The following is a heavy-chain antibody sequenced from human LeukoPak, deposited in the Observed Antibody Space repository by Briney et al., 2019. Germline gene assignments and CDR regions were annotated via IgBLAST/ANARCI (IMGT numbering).Heavy chain of an antibody. CDR3: ASYGSASYYNAFHY. D-gene: IGHD3-10*01. J-gene: IGHJ4*02. CDR1: GFTFTDHC. CDR2: TGKKDKSYTT. Sequence: GGSLRLSCAASGFTFTDHCMDWVRQAPGKGLEWVGCTGKKDKSYTTEYAASVKGRFTISRDDSKNSVYLQMNSLKTEDTAVYYCASYGSASYYNAFHYWGQGTLVTVSS. V-gene: IGHV3-72*01.